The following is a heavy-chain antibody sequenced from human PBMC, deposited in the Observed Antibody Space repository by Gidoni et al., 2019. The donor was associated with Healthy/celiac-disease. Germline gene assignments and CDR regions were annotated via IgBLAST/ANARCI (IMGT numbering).Heavy chain of an antibody. CDR3: ARGHYDFWSGYYYYYYYMDV. V-gene: IGHV1-69*01. J-gene: IGHJ6*03. CDR1: GGTFSSSA. CDR2: IIPIFGTA. D-gene: IGHD3-3*01. Sequence: QVQLVQSGAEVKKPGSSVKVSCKASGGTFSSSAISWVRQAPGQGLEWMGGIIPIFGTANYAQKFQGRVTITADESTSTAYMELSSLRSEDTAVYYCARGHYDFWSGYYYYYYYMDVWDKGTTVTVSS.